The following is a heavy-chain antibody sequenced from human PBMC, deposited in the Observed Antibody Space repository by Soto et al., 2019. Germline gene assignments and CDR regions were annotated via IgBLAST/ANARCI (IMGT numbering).Heavy chain of an antibody. V-gene: IGHV1-69*13. CDR1: GGTFSSHS. Sequence: GASVKVSCKASGGTFSSHSINWVRQAPGQGLEWMGGIITLFGTSNYAQNFQGRVTITADQSTSTAYMELNSLTSDDTAVYYCAREVGYGDFSAALLDWGQGTLVTV. J-gene: IGHJ4*02. CDR3: AREVGYGDFSAALLD. D-gene: IGHD2-21*02. CDR2: IITLFGTS.